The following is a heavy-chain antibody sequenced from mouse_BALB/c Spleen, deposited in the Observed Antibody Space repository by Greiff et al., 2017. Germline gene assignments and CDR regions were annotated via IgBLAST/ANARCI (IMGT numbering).Heavy chain of an antibody. V-gene: IGHV1-69*02. CDR3: TRWEYDYDERYYFDY. CDR1: GYTFTSYW. J-gene: IGHJ2*01. CDR2: IYPSDSYT. Sequence: QVQLQQPGAELVRPGASVKLSCKASGYTFTSYWINWVKQRPGQGLEWIGNIYPSDSYTNYNQKFKDKATLTVDKSSSTAYMQLSSPTSEDSAVYYCTRWEYDYDERYYFDYWGQGTTLAVSS. D-gene: IGHD2-4*01.